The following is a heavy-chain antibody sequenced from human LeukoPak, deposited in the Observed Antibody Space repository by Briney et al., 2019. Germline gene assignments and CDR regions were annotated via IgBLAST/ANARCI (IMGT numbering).Heavy chain of an antibody. CDR3: ARKVTKEWLDVFDAFDI. CDR2: INSDGSST. Sequence: GSLRLSCAASGFTFSSYWMHWVRQAPGKGLVWVSRINSDGSSTSYADSVKGRFTVSRDNAKNTLYLQMNSLRAEDTAVYYCARKVTKEWLDVFDAFDIWGQGTMVTVSS. J-gene: IGHJ3*02. D-gene: IGHD6-19*01. V-gene: IGHV3-74*01. CDR1: GFTFSSYW.